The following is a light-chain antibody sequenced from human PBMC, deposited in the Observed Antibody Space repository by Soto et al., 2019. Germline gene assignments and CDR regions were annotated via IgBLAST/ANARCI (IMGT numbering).Light chain of an antibody. CDR3: QQSYSTTIT. V-gene: IGKV1-8*01. J-gene: IGKJ5*01. CDR2: AGS. CDR1: QGISSY. Sequence: AILMTQSPSSLSASTGDRVTITCRASQGISSYLAWYQQKTGRDPKILIYAGSSLQSGVISRFSGSGWGTDFILIISSMQHEDFATDYCQQSYSTTITFGQGTRLEIK.